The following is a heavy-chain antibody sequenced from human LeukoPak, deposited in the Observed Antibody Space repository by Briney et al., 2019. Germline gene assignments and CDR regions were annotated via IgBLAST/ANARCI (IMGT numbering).Heavy chain of an antibody. CDR1: GGTFSSYA. CDR2: IIPILGIA. J-gene: IGHJ3*02. CDR3: ARSGVWGGSDAFDI. V-gene: IGHV1-69*04. Sequence: ASVKVSCKASGGTFSSYAISWVRQAPGQGLEWMGRIIPILGIANYAQKFQGRVTITADKSTSTAYMELSSLRAEDTAVYYCARSGVWGGSDAFDIWGQGTMVTVSS. D-gene: IGHD3-16*01.